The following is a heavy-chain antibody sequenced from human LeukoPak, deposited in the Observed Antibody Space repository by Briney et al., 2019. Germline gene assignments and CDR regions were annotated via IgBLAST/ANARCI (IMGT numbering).Heavy chain of an antibody. J-gene: IGHJ6*02. V-gene: IGHV1-18*01. CDR1: GYTFTSYG. Sequence: VASVKVSCKASGYTFTSYGISWVRQAPGQGLEWMGWISAYNGNTNYAQKLQGRVTMTTDTSTSTAYMELRSLRSDDTAVYYCAGVGDFWSGYRKYYYGMDVWGQGTTVTVSS. CDR3: AGVGDFWSGYRKYYYGMDV. D-gene: IGHD3-3*01. CDR2: ISAYNGNT.